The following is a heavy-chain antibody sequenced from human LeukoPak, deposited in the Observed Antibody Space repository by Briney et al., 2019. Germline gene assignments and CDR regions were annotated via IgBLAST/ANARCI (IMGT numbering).Heavy chain of an antibody. D-gene: IGHD3-10*01. CDR3: ARDLLTETRLLWFGELKYGMDV. V-gene: IGHV3-30*04. J-gene: IGHJ6*04. Sequence: PGRSLRLSCAASGLTFSSYAMHWVRQAPGKGLEWVAVISYDGSNKYYADSVKGRFTISRDNSKNTLYLQMNSLRAEDTAVYYCARDLLTETRLLWFGELKYGMDVWGKGTTVTVSS. CDR2: ISYDGSNK. CDR1: GLTFSSYA.